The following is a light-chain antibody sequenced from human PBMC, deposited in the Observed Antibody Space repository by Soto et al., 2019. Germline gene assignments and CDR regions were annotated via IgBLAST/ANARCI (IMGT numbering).Light chain of an antibody. Sequence: DIQMTQSPSSLSASVGDRVTITCQASQDITHYLNWYQQKPGEAPKLLIYDASNLKTGVPSRFSGRGSGTDFTVTISSLQPEDIATYYCQQYDNLPPLTFGGGTKVEIK. CDR2: DAS. V-gene: IGKV1-33*01. J-gene: IGKJ4*01. CDR3: QQYDNLPPLT. CDR1: QDITHY.